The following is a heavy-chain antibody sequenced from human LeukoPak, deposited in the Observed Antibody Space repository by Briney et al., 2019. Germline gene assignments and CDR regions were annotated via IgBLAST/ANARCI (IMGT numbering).Heavy chain of an antibody. Sequence: GGSLRLSCAASGFTFSDYYMSWIRQAPGKGLEWVSYISSSGSTIYYADSVKGRFTTSRDNAKNSLYLQMNSLRAEDTAVYYCARTYYYGSGSYYLDYWGQGTLVTVSS. CDR3: ARTYYYGSGSYYLDY. CDR1: GFTFSDYY. J-gene: IGHJ4*02. D-gene: IGHD3-10*01. CDR2: ISSSGSTI. V-gene: IGHV3-11*01.